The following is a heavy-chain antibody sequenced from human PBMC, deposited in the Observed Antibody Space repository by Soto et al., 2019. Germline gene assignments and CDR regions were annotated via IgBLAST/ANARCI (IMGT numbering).Heavy chain of an antibody. CDR3: ARGQGKYYYDSSGYFDAFDI. J-gene: IGHJ3*02. CDR1: GYTFTSNS. Sequence: ASVKVSCKASGYTFTSNSIGWVRQAPGQGLEWMGWMNPNSGNTGYAQKFQGRVTMTRNTSISTAYMELSSLRSEDTAVYYCARGQGKYYYDSSGYFDAFDIWGQGTMVTVSS. V-gene: IGHV1-8*02. CDR2: MNPNSGNT. D-gene: IGHD3-22*01.